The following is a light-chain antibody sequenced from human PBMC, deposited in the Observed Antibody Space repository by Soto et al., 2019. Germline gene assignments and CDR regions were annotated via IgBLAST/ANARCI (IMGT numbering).Light chain of an antibody. V-gene: IGLV2-11*01. CDR1: SSDVGGYNY. Sequence: QSALTQPRSVSGSPGQSVTISCTGTSSDVGGYNYVSWYQQHPGKAPKLMIYDVSKRPSGVPDRFSGSKSGNTASLTISGRQAEDEADYYCCSYAGSYYVFRTGTKVTVL. CDR2: DVS. J-gene: IGLJ1*01. CDR3: CSYAGSYYV.